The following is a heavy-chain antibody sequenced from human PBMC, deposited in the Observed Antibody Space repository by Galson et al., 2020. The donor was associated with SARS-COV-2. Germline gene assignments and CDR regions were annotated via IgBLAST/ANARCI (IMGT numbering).Heavy chain of an antibody. CDR1: GITLSRTGVA. CDR2: IYWNGET. CDR3: AQYDWWFDI. J-gene: IGHJ2*01. V-gene: IGHV2-5*01. Sequence: SGPTLVKPTQTLTLTCPVPGITLSRTGVAAGWIRHPPGNAMESVPLIYWNGETRYSPSLKSRLTITKDTSKNAVVLTMTNMEPDDTATYYCAQYDWWFDIWGRGTLVTVSS.